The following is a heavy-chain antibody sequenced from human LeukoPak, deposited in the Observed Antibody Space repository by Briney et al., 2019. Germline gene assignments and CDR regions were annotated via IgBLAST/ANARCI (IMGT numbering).Heavy chain of an antibody. J-gene: IGHJ6*03. D-gene: IGHD2-21*01. CDR3: ARLLRFRYYYYYMDV. Sequence: PSETLSLTCAVYGGSFSGYYWSWIRQPPGKWLEWIGEINHSGSTNYNPSLKSRVTISVDTSKNQFSLKLSSVTAADTAVYYCARLLRFRYYYYYMDVWGKGTTVTISS. CDR2: INHSGST. CDR1: GGSFSGYY. V-gene: IGHV4-34*01.